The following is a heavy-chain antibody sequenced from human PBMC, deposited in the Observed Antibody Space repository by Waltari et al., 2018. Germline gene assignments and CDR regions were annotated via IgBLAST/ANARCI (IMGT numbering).Heavy chain of an antibody. CDR2: IYYSGST. CDR3: ARPIQSRPYYYGSGTPQGVDV. Sequence: QLQLQESGPGLVKPSETLSLTCTVSGGSISSSSYYWGWIRQPPGKGLEWIGSIYYSGSTSYNPSRKSRVTISVDTSKNQFSLKRSSVTAADTAVYYCARPIQSRPYYYGSGTPQGVDVWGKGTTVTVSS. J-gene: IGHJ6*04. D-gene: IGHD3-10*01. CDR1: GGSISSSSYY. V-gene: IGHV4-39*07.